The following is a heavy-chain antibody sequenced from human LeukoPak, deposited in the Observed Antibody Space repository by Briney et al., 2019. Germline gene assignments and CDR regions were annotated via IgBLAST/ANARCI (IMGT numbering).Heavy chain of an antibody. D-gene: IGHD6-13*01. V-gene: IGHV1-2*02. CDR1: GYTFTGYY. CDR2: INPNSGGT. CDR3: ARAYQIAAAGHNWFDP. Sequence: GASVKVSCKASGYTFTGYYMHWVRQAPGQGLEWMGWINPNSGGTNYAQKFQGRVTMTRDTSISTAYMELSRLRSDDTAVYYCARAYQIAAAGHNWFDPWGQGTLVTVSS. J-gene: IGHJ5*02.